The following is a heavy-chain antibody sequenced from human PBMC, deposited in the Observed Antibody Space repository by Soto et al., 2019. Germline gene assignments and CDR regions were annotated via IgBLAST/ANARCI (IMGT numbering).Heavy chain of an antibody. J-gene: IGHJ6*02. CDR2: IYPGDSDT. V-gene: IGHV5-51*01. Sequence: GESLKISCKASGYSFTSYWIGWVRQMPGKGLEWMGIIYPGDSDTRYSPSFQGQVTISADKSISTAYLQWSSLKASDTAMYYCARTAAAGKYYYGVDVWGQGTTVT. CDR1: GYSFTSYW. D-gene: IGHD6-13*01. CDR3: ARTAAAGKYYYGVDV.